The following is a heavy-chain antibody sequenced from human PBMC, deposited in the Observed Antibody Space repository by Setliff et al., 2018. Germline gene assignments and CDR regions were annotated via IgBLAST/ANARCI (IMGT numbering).Heavy chain of an antibody. V-gene: IGHV3-53*01. Sequence: HPGGSLRLSCAASGFTVSSNYMSWVRQAPGKGLEWVSIIYRGGNTYYADSVKGRFTISRDNSKNTLYLQMNSLRAEDTAVYYCAKAPAPYAASLLNWFDPWGQGTLVTVS. D-gene: IGHD2-2*01. CDR3: AKAPAPYAASLLNWFDP. CDR1: GFTVSSNY. J-gene: IGHJ5*02. CDR2: IYRGGNT.